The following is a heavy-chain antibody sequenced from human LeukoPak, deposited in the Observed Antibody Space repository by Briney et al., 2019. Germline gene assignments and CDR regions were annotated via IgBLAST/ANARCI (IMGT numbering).Heavy chain of an antibody. CDR2: ISSSGDTI. J-gene: IGHJ4*02. CDR3: ARVYYGSGSYLFY. D-gene: IGHD3-10*01. Sequence: GGSLTLSCAASGFTFSSYEMNWVRQAPGKGLEWVSYISSSGDTIYYADSVKGRFTISRDNAKNSLYLQMNSLRAEDTAVYYCARVYYGSGSYLFYWGQGTLVTVSS. V-gene: IGHV3-48*03. CDR1: GFTFSSYE.